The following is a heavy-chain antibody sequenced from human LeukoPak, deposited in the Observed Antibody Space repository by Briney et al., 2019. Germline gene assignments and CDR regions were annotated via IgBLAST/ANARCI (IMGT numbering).Heavy chain of an antibody. CDR2: TYYRSKWYN. CDR3: AREPHSSGWDVPYYYYYYMDV. J-gene: IGHJ6*03. D-gene: IGHD6-19*01. Sequence: SQTLSLTCAISGDSVSSNSAAWNWIRQSPSRGLEWLGRTYYRSKWYNDYAVSVKSRITINPDTSKNQFSLQLNSVTPEDTAVYYCAREPHSSGWDVPYYYYYYMDVWGKGTTVTVSS. V-gene: IGHV6-1*01. CDR1: GDSVSSNSAA.